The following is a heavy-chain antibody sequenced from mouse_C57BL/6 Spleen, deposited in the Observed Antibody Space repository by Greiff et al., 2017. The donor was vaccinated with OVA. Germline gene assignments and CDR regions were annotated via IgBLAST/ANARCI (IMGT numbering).Heavy chain of an antibody. D-gene: IGHD1-1*01. V-gene: IGHV1-53*01. J-gene: IGHJ1*03. CDR3: ARLAVDYDGSSRFWYFEV. CDR2: INTSNGGT. Sequence: QVQLQQSGTELVKPGASVKLSCKASGYTFTSYWMHWVKQRPGQGLEWIGNINTSNGGTNYNEKFKSKATLTVDKSSSTAYMQLSSLTSEDSAVYYCARLAVDYDGSSRFWYFEVWGTGTTVTVST. CDR1: GYTFTSYW.